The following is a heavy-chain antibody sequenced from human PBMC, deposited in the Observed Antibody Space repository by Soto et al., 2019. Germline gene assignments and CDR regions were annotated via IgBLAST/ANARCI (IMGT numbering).Heavy chain of an antibody. J-gene: IGHJ6*02. CDR1: GFTFSSYA. V-gene: IGHV3-23*01. CDR3: ASRSPMVRGVIKGYYYYGMDV. Sequence: GGSLRLSCAASGFTFSSYAMSWVRQAPGKGLEWVSAISGSGGSTYYADSVKGRFTISRDNSKNTLYLQMNSLRAEDTAVYYCASRSPMVRGVIKGYYYYGMDVWGQGTTVTVSS. D-gene: IGHD3-10*01. CDR2: ISGSGGST.